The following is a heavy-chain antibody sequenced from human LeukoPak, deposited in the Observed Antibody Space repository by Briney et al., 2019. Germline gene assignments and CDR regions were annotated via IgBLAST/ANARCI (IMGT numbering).Heavy chain of an antibody. J-gene: IGHJ1*01. CDR3: ARGLSVLRFLEWSGHRAEYFQH. D-gene: IGHD3-3*01. Sequence: SETLSLTCTVSGGSISSYYWSWIRQPPGKGLEWIGYIYYSGSTNYNPSLKSRVTISVDTSKNQFSLKLSSVTAADAAVYYCARGLSVLRFLEWSGHRAEYFQHWGQGTLVTVSS. V-gene: IGHV4-59*12. CDR1: GGSISSYY. CDR2: IYYSGST.